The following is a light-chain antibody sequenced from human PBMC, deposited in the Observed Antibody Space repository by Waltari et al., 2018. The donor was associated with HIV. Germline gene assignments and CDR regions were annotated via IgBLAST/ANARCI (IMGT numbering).Light chain of an antibody. Sequence: QSVLTQPPSVSGAPGQRVTISCTGSSSNIGAGYDVHWYQQLPGTAPKLLIYANINRPSGVPDRFSGSKSGSSASLAITGLQAEDEAHYYCCAYTGAYTSGVFGAGTQLTVL. CDR3: CAYTGAYTSGV. J-gene: IGLJ3*02. CDR2: ANI. V-gene: IGLV1-40*01. CDR1: SSNIGAGYD.